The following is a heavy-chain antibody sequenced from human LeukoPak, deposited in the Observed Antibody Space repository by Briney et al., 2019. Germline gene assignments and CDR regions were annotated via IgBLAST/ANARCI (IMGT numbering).Heavy chain of an antibody. CDR3: AKDVAMVVRRGAFDI. Sequence: GGSLRLSFAASGFTFSSYAMSWVRQAPGKGLEWVSAISGSGGSTYYADSVKGRFTISRDNSKNTLYLQMNSLRAEDTAVYYCAKDVAMVVRRGAFDIWGQGTMVTVSS. CDR1: GFTFSSYA. V-gene: IGHV3-23*01. CDR2: ISGSGGST. J-gene: IGHJ3*02. D-gene: IGHD2-21*01.